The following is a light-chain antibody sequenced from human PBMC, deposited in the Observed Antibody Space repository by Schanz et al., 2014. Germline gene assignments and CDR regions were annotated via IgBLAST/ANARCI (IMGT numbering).Light chain of an antibody. CDR1: SSDVGGYNY. V-gene: IGLV2-14*01. CDR3: SSYAGSNNPVV. Sequence: QSALTQPASVSGSPGQSITISCTGTSSDVGGYNYVSWYQQHPGKAPQLMIYDVSNRPSGVSNRFSGSKSGNTASLTVSGLQAEDEADYYCSSYAGSNNPVVFGGGTKLTVL. J-gene: IGLJ2*01. CDR2: DVS.